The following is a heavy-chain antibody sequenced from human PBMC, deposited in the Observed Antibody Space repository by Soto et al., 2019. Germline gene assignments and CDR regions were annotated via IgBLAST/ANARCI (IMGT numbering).Heavy chain of an antibody. CDR2: INHSGST. J-gene: IGHJ6*02. V-gene: IGHV4-34*01. CDR1: GGSFSGYY. Sequence: SETLSLTCAVYGGSFSGYYWSWIRQPPGKGLEWIGEINHSGSTNYNPSLKSRVTISVDTSKNQFSLKLSSVTAADTAVYYCARGRYDFWSGYYRRSTYGMDVRGQGTTVTVS. CDR3: ARGRYDFWSGYYRRSTYGMDV. D-gene: IGHD3-3*01.